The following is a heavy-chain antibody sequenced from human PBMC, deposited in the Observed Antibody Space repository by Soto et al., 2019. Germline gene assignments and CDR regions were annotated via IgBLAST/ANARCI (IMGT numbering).Heavy chain of an antibody. CDR3: AHPGGYRVFDGVEI. V-gene: IGHV3-23*01. CDR2: ISSNSDTT. J-gene: IGHJ3*02. D-gene: IGHD1-1*01. Sequence: GGSLRLSCAACGFIFSTYAINWVRQAPWEGLEWVSAISSNSDTTFYAESVRGRFTISRDNSVNTLYLQMSRLRTEDTAVYYWAHPGGYRVFDGVEISGERTIFTV. CDR1: GFIFSTYA.